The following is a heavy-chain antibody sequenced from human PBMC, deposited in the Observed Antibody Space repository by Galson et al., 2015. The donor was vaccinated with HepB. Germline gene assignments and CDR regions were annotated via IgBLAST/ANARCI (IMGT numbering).Heavy chain of an antibody. Sequence: SLRLSCAASGFTFSSHWMTWVRQAPGKGLEWVANIKQDGSEKYYVDSVKGRFTISRDNAKNSLYLQMNSLRAEDTLRAEDTAVYYCARGYCSGGSCYRSGFDIWGQGTMVTVST. V-gene: IGHV3-7*01. D-gene: IGHD2-15*01. J-gene: IGHJ3*02. CDR3: TAVYYCARGYCSGGSCYRSGFDI. CDR1: GFTFSSHW. CDR2: IKQDGSEK.